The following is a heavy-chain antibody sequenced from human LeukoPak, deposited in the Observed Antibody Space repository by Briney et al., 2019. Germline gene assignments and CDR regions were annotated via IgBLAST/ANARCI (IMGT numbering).Heavy chain of an antibody. CDR3: AKDRGYSGYEEPFDY. V-gene: IGHV3-9*01. Sequence: GGSLRLSCAASGFTFDDYAMHWVRQAPGKGLEWVSGISWNSGSIGYADSVKGRFTISRGNAKNSLYLQMNSLRAEDTALYYCAKDRGYSGYEEPFDYWGQGTLVTVSS. CDR1: GFTFDDYA. CDR2: ISWNSGSI. J-gene: IGHJ4*02. D-gene: IGHD5-12*01.